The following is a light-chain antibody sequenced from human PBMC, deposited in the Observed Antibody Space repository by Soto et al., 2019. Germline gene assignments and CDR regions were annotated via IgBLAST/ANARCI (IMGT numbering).Light chain of an antibody. V-gene: IGKV1-5*03. J-gene: IGKJ1*01. CDR3: QQYNSYWT. CDR2: KAS. CDR1: QSISSW. Sequence: DIQMTQSPSTLSASVGDRVTITCRASQSISSWLAWYQQKPGKAPKLLIYKASSLESGVPSRFSGIGSGTEFTLTISSLQPDDFATYHCQQYNSYWTFGQGTKVEIK.